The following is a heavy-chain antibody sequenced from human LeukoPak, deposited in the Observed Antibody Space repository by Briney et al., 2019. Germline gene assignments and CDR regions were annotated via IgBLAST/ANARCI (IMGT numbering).Heavy chain of an antibody. CDR2: IYSDDST. CDR3: ARASPAASHTSFDY. CDR1: GFTVSSNY. J-gene: IGHJ4*02. V-gene: IGHV3-66*01. Sequence: PGGSLRLSCAASGFTVSSNYMSWVRQAPGKGLEWVSIIYSDDSTYYADSVKGRFTISRDISKNTLYLQMNSLRAEDTAVFYCARASPAASHTSFDYWGQGTLVTVSS. D-gene: IGHD6-13*01.